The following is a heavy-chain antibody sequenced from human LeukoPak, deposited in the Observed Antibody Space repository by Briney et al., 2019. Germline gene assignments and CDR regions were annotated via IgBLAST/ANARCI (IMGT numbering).Heavy chain of an antibody. D-gene: IGHD3-10*01. CDR2: TFNRFKGYN. J-gene: IGHJ6*03. V-gene: IGHV6-1*01. Sequence: SQTLSLTCAILGDSVSRNSAAWNWIRQSPSRGLEWLGRTFNRFKGYNGYAVSVKSRIIISPDTSKNQFSVQLNSVPPEDTAVYYCARDVLWFGEGPGYYYYIDVWGKGTTVSVSS. CDR3: ARDVLWFGEGPGYYYYIDV. CDR1: GDSVSRNSAA.